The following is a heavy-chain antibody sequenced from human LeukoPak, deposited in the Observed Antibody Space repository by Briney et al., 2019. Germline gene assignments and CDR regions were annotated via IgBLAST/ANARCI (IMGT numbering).Heavy chain of an antibody. Sequence: PGGSLRLSCAASGFNFDQYAMFWVRQAPGKGLEWVSVIYSGGSTYYADSVKGRFTISRHNSKNTLYLQMNSLRAEDTAVYYCARDQRPSNYYYYYGMDVWGQGTTVTVSS. J-gene: IGHJ6*02. CDR3: ARDQRPSNYYYYYGMDV. V-gene: IGHV3-53*04. CDR2: IYSGGST. CDR1: GFNFDQYA.